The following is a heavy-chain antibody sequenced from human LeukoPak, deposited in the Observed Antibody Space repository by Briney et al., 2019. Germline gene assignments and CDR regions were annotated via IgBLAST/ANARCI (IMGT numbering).Heavy chain of an antibody. V-gene: IGHV2-5*02. D-gene: IGHD3-22*01. CDR1: GFSRRTSGVG. CDR3: AHVYDSSGWSY. Sequence: SGPTLVHPTQPLTLTCTFSGFSRRTSGVGVGWIRQPPGKALEWLALSYWDDDKRYSPSQKSRHTITKDKSKKQVVLTMTNMDPVDTATYYCAHVYDSSGWSYWGQGTLVTVSS. CDR2: SYWDDDK. J-gene: IGHJ4*02.